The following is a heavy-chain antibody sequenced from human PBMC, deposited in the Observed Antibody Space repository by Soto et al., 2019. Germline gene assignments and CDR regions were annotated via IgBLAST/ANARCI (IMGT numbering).Heavy chain of an antibody. J-gene: IGHJ4*02. V-gene: IGHV3-30*03. CDR3: ATRGLTGPFDD. D-gene: IGHD3-16*01. Sequence: QVQLVESGGGVVQPGKSLRLSCAVSGFTFTKVGMHCLRQAPGKGLEWLAVISHDGSNSNYADSVKGRFTLSRDNSKNTRYVQMNSLSAEDTAMYYCATRGLTGPFDDWGQGTLDTVS. CDR2: ISHDGSNS. CDR1: GFTFTKVG.